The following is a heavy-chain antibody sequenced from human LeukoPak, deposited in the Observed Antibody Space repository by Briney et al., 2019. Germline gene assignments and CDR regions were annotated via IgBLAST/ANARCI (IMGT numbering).Heavy chain of an antibody. V-gene: IGHV1-2*06. D-gene: IGHD1-26*01. CDR1: GYTFTGYY. CDR3: ARVNRPIVGAIFRTLDYFVY. Sequence: ASVKVSCKASGYTFTGYYMHWVRQAPGQGLEWMGRINPNSGGTNYAQKFQGRVTMTRDTSITTAYMELSRLRSFDTAVYYCARVNRPIVGAIFRTLDYFVYWGQGTLVTVSS. J-gene: IGHJ4*02. CDR2: INPNSGGT.